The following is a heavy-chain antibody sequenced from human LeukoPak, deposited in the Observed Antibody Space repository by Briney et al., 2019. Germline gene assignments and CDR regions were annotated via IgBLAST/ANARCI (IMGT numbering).Heavy chain of an antibody. V-gene: IGHV3-53*01. CDR3: AREDRKGANWYFDL. J-gene: IGHJ2*01. CDR2: IYSDGTI. Sequence: PGGSLRLSCAASGFTVTNNYMSWVRQAPGKGLEWVSIIYSDGTIYYAGSVKGRFTISRDSSKSTVFLQMNSLRAEDTAVYYCAREDRKGANWYFDLWGRGTLVTVSS. D-gene: IGHD3-16*01. CDR1: GFTVTNNY.